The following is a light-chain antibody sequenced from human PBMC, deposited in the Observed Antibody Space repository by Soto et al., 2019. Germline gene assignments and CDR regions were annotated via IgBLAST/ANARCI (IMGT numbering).Light chain of an antibody. CDR2: DVS. CDR1: SSDVGGYKY. V-gene: IGLV2-14*04. CDR3: CSYTSSSRYA. Sequence: TSSDVGGYKYVSWYQQHPGKAPKFMIYDVSIRPSGVSNRFSGSKSGNTASLTISGLQAEDEADYYCCSYTSSSRYASVTGTEVTVL. J-gene: IGLJ1*01.